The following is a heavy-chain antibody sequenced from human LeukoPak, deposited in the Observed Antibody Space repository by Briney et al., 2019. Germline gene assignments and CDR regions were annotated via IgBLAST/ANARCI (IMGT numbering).Heavy chain of an antibody. CDR2: IIPIFGTA. J-gene: IGHJ4*02. V-gene: IGHV1-69*01. CDR1: GGTFSSYA. CDR3: ARDRQLYYYDSSGYAFDY. Sequence: SVKVSCKASGGTFSSYAISWVRQAPGQGLEWMGGIIPIFGTANYAQKFQGRVTITADESTSTAYMELSSLRSEDTAVYYCARDRQLYYYDSSGYAFDYWGQGTLVTVSS. D-gene: IGHD3-22*01.